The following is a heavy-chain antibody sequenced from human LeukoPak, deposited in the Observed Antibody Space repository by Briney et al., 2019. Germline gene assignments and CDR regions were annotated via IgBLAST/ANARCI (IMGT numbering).Heavy chain of an antibody. CDR3: ARGKGLFDY. V-gene: IGHV4-4*02. Sequence: SETLSLTCAVSGASISSHNWWWSWVRQPPGKGLEWIGEIYHSGSTNYNPSLKSRVTISVDRSKNQFSLKLSSVTAADTAVHYCARGKGLFDYWGQGTLVTVSS. CDR1: GASISSHNW. J-gene: IGHJ4*02. CDR2: IYHSGST.